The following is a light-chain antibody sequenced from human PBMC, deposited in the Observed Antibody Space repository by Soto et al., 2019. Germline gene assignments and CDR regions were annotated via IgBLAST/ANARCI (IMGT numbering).Light chain of an antibody. CDR3: QQYNSYR. CDR2: KAS. CDR1: QSISSW. J-gene: IGKJ1*01. Sequence: DLQMTQSPSTLSASVGDRVTITCRASQSISSWLAWYQQKPGKAPKLLIYKASSLESGVPSRFSGSGSGTEFTLTISSLQPDDFATYYCQQYNSYRFGQGTKVEIK. V-gene: IGKV1-5*03.